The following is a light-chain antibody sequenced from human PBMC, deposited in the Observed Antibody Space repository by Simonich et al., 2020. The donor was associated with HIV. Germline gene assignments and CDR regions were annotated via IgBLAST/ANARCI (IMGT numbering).Light chain of an antibody. Sequence: EIVLTQSPGTLSLSPGERATLSCRASQSVTSSYLAWYQQKPGLAPRLLIYDGASRATGIPDRFSGSGSGTDFTLTISRLEPEDFAVYYCQQRSNWPLTFGGGTKVEIK. J-gene: IGKJ4*01. CDR1: QSVTSSY. CDR3: QQRSNWPLT. V-gene: IGKV3D-20*02. CDR2: DGA.